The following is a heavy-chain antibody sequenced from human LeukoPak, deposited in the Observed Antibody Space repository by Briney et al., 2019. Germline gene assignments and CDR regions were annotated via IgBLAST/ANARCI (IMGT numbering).Heavy chain of an antibody. Sequence: ASVKVSCKASGYTFTSYYMHWVRQAPGQGLEWMGIINPSGGSTSYAQKFQGRVTMTRDTSTSTVYVELSSLRSEDTAVYYCASEAGIVGATAAFDIWGQGTMVTVSS. J-gene: IGHJ3*02. CDR1: GYTFTSYY. D-gene: IGHD1-26*01. CDR2: INPSGGST. CDR3: ASEAGIVGATAAFDI. V-gene: IGHV1-46*01.